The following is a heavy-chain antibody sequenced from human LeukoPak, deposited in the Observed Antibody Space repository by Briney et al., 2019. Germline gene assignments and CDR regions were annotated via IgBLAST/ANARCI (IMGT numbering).Heavy chain of an antibody. V-gene: IGHV3-7*05. CDR1: GFTFSSYW. CDR3: ARGWAYSSSWYYLDY. CDR2: IKQDGSEK. Sequence: GGSLRLSCAASGFTFSSYWMSWVRQAPGKGPEWVANIKQDGSEKYYVDSGKGRFTISRDNAKNSLYLQMNSLRAEDTAVYYCARGWAYSSSWYYLDYWGQGTLVTVSS. D-gene: IGHD6-13*01. J-gene: IGHJ4*02.